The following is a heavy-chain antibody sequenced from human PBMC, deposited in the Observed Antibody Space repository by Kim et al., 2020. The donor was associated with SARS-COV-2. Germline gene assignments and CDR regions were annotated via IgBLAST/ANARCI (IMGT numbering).Heavy chain of an antibody. Sequence: GGSLRLSCAASGFTFSSYAMHWVRQAPGKGLEWVAVISYDGSNKYYADSVKGRFTISRDNSKNTLYLQMNSLRAEDTAVYYCARDGTPHGLRYFDCPQPSYWGQGTLAT. CDR3: ARDGTPHGLRYFDCPQPSY. V-gene: IGHV3-30*04. D-gene: IGHD3-9*01. J-gene: IGHJ4*02. CDR2: ISYDGSNK. CDR1: GFTFSSYA.